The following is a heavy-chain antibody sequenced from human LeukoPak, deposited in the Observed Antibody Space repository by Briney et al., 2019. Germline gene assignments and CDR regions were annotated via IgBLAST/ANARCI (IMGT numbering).Heavy chain of an antibody. J-gene: IGHJ6*02. V-gene: IGHV4-31*03. CDR3: ARVSVVRGVYYYYGMDV. CDR2: IYYSGST. Sequence: PSETLSLTCTVSGGSISSGGYYWSWIRQHPGKGLEWIGYIYYSGSTYYNPSLKSRVTISVDASKNQFSLKLSSVTAADTAVYYCARVSVVRGVYYYYGMDVWGQGTTVTVSS. D-gene: IGHD3-10*01. CDR1: GGSISSGGYY.